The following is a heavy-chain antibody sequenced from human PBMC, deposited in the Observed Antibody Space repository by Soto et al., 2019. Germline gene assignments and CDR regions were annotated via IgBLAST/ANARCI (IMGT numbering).Heavy chain of an antibody. D-gene: IGHD1-26*01. J-gene: IGHJ4*02. V-gene: IGHV3-33*01. CDR3: ARDRGWELGQFDY. CDR1: GFTFSSYG. CDR2: IWYDGSNK. Sequence: QVQLVESGGGVVQPGRSLRLSCAASGFTFSSYGMHWVRQAPGKGLEWVAVIWYDGSNKYYADSVKGRFTISRDNSKNTLYLQMNSLRAEDTAVYYCARDRGWELGQFDYWGQGTLVTVSS.